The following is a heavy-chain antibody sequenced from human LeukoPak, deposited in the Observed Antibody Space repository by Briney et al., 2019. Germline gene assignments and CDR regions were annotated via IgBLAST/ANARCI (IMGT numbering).Heavy chain of an antibody. CDR1: GCSFSSYE. V-gene: IGHV3-48*03. Sequence: GGSLTLSCAVSGCSFSSYELNWVRQAPGKGLEWISYISSSGSTIYNAASVKGRFIILRDNTNNSLFSLMNSLRAEDTAVYYCAREAKSRVVVITTSSSKNDAFDIWGQGTMVTVSS. J-gene: IGHJ3*02. CDR2: ISSSGSTI. D-gene: IGHD3-22*01. CDR3: AREAKSRVVVITTSSSKNDAFDI.